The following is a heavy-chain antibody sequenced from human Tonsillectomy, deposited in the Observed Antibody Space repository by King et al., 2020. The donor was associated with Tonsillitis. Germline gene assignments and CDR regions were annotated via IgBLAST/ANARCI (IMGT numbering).Heavy chain of an antibody. CDR1: GFTFQTSW. CDR2: MSPDGSHK. D-gene: IGHD5-18*01. Sequence: QLVQSGGGLVQTGESLRLSCAASGFTFQTSWMTWIRQAPGKGLEWVAGMSPDGSHKESVAGRFTISRDNAQNTLYLQINSLIADDTAMYFCARDSGYRRLDCWGQGTLITVSS. V-gene: IGHV3-7*01. CDR3: ARDSGYRRLDC. J-gene: IGHJ4*02.